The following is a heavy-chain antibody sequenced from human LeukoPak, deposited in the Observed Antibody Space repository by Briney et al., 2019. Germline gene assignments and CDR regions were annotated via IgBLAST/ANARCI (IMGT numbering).Heavy chain of an antibody. V-gene: IGHV3-15*01. J-gene: IGHJ4*02. D-gene: IGHD3-16*02. CDR1: GFTFSNAW. Sequence: PGGSLRLSCAASGFTFSNAWMSWVRQAPGKGLEWVGRIKSKTDGGTTDYAAPVKGRFTISRDDSKNTLYLQMNSLKTEDTAVYYCTTDDYVWGSYRLFDYWGQGTPVTVSS. CDR2: IKSKTDGGTT. CDR3: TTDDYVWGSYRLFDY.